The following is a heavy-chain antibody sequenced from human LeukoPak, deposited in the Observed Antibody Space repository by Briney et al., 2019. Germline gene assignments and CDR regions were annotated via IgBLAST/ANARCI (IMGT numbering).Heavy chain of an antibody. CDR1: GGSFSGYY. V-gene: IGHV4-34*01. Sequence: KPSETLSLTCAVYGGSFSGYYWSWIRQPPGKGLEWIGEINHSGSTNYNPSLKSRVTISVDTSKNQFSLKLSSVTAADTAVYYCARDGYNSGIDWGQGTLVTVSS. CDR3: ARDGYNSGID. D-gene: IGHD5-24*01. J-gene: IGHJ4*02. CDR2: INHSGST.